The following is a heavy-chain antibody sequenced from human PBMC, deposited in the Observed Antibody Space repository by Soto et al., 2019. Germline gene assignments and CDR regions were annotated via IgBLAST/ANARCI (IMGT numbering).Heavy chain of an antibody. CDR3: AKDKRMFRYFDY. J-gene: IGHJ4*02. Sequence: PGGSLRLSCVTSGFTFSSYGMYWVRQAPGKGLEWVAFISYDGNNRYYADSVKGRFTIIRDTSKNTLYLQMSSLRVEDTAVYFRAKDKRMFRYFDYWGQGTLVTVSS. D-gene: IGHD3-10*02. CDR1: GFTFSSYG. V-gene: IGHV3-30*18. CDR2: ISYDGNNR.